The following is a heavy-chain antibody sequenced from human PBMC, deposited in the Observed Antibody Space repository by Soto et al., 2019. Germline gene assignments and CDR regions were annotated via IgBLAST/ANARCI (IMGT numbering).Heavy chain of an antibody. J-gene: IGHJ6*02. V-gene: IGHV4-59*08. CDR1: GGSITNYY. D-gene: IGHD3-10*01. CDR3: ARHGFGPLHGLVDV. CDR2: INYDGYS. Sequence: QVQLQESGPGLVKPSETLSLTCTVSGGSITNYYCSWFRQPPGKGLEWIGYINYDGYSAYNSSLKRRVTLSMDASKTLFSLMLESVTATETAVYYCARHGFGPLHGLVDVWGPGTTVIVSS.